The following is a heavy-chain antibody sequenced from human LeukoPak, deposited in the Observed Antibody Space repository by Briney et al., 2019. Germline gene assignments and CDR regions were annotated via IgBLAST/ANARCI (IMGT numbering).Heavy chain of an antibody. CDR2: ISWNSGSI. J-gene: IGHJ1*01. Sequence: PGGSLRLSCAASGFTFDDYAMHWVRQAPGKGLEWVSGISWNSGSIGYADSVKGRFTISRDNAKNSLYLQMNSLRAEDTALYYCAKDMEWELLRYFQHWGQGTLVTVSS. D-gene: IGHD1-26*01. CDR3: AKDMEWELLRYFQH. V-gene: IGHV3-9*01. CDR1: GFTFDDYA.